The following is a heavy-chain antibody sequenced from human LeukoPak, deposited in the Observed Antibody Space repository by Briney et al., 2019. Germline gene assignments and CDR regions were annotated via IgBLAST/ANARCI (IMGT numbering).Heavy chain of an antibody. CDR3: ARVVRYSSSWEDY. Sequence: SVKVSCKASEGTFRSYTISWVRQAPGKGLEWMGRIIPILVIADYAQNFQGRVTITEAKSTSTAHMELSSLRSEDTAVYYCARVVRYSSSWEDYWGQGTLVTVSS. CDR1: EGTFRSYT. J-gene: IGHJ4*02. V-gene: IGHV1-69*02. D-gene: IGHD6-13*01. CDR2: IIPILVIA.